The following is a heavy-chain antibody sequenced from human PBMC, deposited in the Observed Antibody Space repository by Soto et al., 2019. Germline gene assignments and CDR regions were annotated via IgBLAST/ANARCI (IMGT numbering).Heavy chain of an antibody. CDR1: VYTFTNYG. CDR3: ARSGSSWNFREFDS. V-gene: IGHV1-18*01. J-gene: IGHJ4*02. D-gene: IGHD6-13*01. CDR2: ISAYNGNI. Sequence: ASVKVSCKASVYTFTNYGISWVRQAPGQGLEWMGWISAYNGNINYAQKFRGRVTMTTDTSTSSAYLEVRSLRSDDTAVYYCARSGSSWNFREFDSCGEGTLVTVS.